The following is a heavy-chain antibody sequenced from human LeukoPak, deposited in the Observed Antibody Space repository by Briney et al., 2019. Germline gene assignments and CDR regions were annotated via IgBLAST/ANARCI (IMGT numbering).Heavy chain of an antibody. CDR3: ARSAAPYYDAFRFDP. CDR2: INTNTGNP. V-gene: IGHV7-4-1*02. Sequence: GASVKVSCKASGYTFTSYAMNWVRQAPGQGFEWMGWINTNTGNPTYAQGFTGRFVFSLDTSVSTAYLQISSLKAEDTAVYYCARSAAPYYDAFRFDPWGQGTLVTVSS. J-gene: IGHJ5*02. CDR1: GYTFTSYA. D-gene: IGHD3-22*01.